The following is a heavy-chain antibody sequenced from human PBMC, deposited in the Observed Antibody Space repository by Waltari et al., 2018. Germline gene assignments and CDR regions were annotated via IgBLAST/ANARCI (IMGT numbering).Heavy chain of an antibody. CDR2: IYTSGST. V-gene: IGHV4-4*07. J-gene: IGHJ6*03. CDR3: ARATVTTVTIYYYYYMDV. Sequence: QVQLQESGPGLVKPSETLSLTCTVSGGSISSYYWSWIRQPAGKGLEWIGRIYTSGSTNYNPSLKSRVTMSVDTSKNQFSLKLSSVTAADTAVYYCARATVTTVTIYYYYYMDVWGKGTTVTVSS. D-gene: IGHD4-17*01. CDR1: GGSISSYY.